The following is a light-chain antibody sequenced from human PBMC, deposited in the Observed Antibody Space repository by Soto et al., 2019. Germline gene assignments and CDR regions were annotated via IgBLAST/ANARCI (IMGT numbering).Light chain of an antibody. V-gene: IGLV1-44*01. CDR2: RDD. Sequence: QSVLTQPPSTSGTPGQRVTISCSGTISNIGGNTVNWYQHVPGTAPKLLIYRDDQRPSGVPDRFSGSKSGTSASLAISGLQSEDEADYYCAAWDDDLHVWLFGGGTKLTVL. CDR3: AAWDDDLHVWL. CDR1: ISNIGGNT. J-gene: IGLJ3*02.